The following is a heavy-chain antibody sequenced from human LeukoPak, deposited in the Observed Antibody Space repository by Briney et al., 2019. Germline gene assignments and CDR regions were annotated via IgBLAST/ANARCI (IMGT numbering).Heavy chain of an antibody. V-gene: IGHV1-46*01. Sequence: GASVKVSCKASGYSLTTYYMHWVRQAPGQGFEWMAIINPSGGSTNYAQKFQGRVTMTRDTPTNTVYMEMSSLRIEDTAVCYCASVYLHGMDVWGQGTTVTVSS. J-gene: IGHJ6*02. CDR2: INPSGGST. D-gene: IGHD1-14*01. CDR1: GYSLTTYY. CDR3: ASVYLHGMDV.